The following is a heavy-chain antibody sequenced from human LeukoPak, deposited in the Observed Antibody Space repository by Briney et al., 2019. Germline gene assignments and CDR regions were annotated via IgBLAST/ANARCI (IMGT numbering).Heavy chain of an antibody. Sequence: GSLRLSCAASGFTFSSYGMSWVRQAPGKGLEWVSAISGSGGSTYYADSVKGRFTISRDNSKNTLYLQMNSLRAEDTAVYYCAKAYRIPYKTTPPDWYFDLWGRGTLVTVSS. CDR2: ISGSGGST. CDR3: AKAYRIPYKTTPPDWYFDL. CDR1: GFTFSSYG. V-gene: IGHV3-23*01. D-gene: IGHD2-21*01. J-gene: IGHJ2*01.